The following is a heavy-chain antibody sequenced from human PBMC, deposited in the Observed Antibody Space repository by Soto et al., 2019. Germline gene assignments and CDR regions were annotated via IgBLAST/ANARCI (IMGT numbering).Heavy chain of an antibody. Sequence: EVQLVESGGGLVQPGGSLRLSCAASGFTVSSHYMSWVRQAPGKGLEWVSVIYGGGNTYHADSVKGRFTISRDTSKNAVYLQMNSLRAEDTAVYYCASLSNSFCYIDYWGQGTLVTVSS. CDR1: GFTVSSHY. CDR3: ASLSNSFCYIDY. J-gene: IGHJ4*02. CDR2: IYGGGNT. V-gene: IGHV3-66*01. D-gene: IGHD1-26*01.